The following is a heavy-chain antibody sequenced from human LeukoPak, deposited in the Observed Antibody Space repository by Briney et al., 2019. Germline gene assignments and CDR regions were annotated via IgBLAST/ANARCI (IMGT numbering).Heavy chain of an antibody. CDR1: GFTFSSYE. V-gene: IGHV3-48*03. CDR2: ISSSGSTI. D-gene: IGHD2-2*02. Sequence: GGSLRLSCAASGFTFSSYEMNWVRQAPGKGLEWVSYISSSGSTIYYADSVKGRFTISRDNAKNSLYLQMNSLRAEDTAVYYCARAYLEYLEPGYWGQGTLVTVSS. J-gene: IGHJ4*02. CDR3: ARAYLEYLEPGY.